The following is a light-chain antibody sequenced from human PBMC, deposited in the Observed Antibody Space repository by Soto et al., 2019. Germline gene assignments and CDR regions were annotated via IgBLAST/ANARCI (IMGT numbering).Light chain of an antibody. J-gene: IGLJ3*02. CDR2: SDS. CDR3: AVWDDSLNGWV. Sequence: QSVLTQTPSASGTPGQRVTISCSGSSSNIEANGVNWYQQLPGTAPKLVIYSDSQRPSGVPDRFSVSKSGTSASLAISGLHSEYEADYYCAVWDDSLNGWVFGGGTKVTVL. V-gene: IGLV1-44*01. CDR1: SSNIEANG.